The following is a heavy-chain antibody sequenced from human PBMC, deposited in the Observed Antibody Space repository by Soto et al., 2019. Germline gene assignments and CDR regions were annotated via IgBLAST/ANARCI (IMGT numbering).Heavy chain of an antibody. D-gene: IGHD2-15*01. J-gene: IGHJ4*02. Sequence: SVKVSCKASGGTFSSYTISWVRQAPGQGLEWMGRIIPILGIANYAQKFQGRVTITADKSTSTAYMELSSLRSEDTAVYYCARDSVCGGSCNDYRGQGTLVTGSS. CDR3: ARDSVCGGSCNDY. CDR2: IIPILGIA. V-gene: IGHV1-69*04. CDR1: GGTFSSYT.